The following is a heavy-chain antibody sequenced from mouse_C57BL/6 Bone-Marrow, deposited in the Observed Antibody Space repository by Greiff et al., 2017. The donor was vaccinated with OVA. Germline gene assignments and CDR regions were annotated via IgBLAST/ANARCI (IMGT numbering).Heavy chain of an antibody. Sequence: VQLQQSGPELVKPGASVKISCKASGYTFTDYYMNWVKQSHGKSLEWIGDINPNNGGTSYNQKFKGKATLTVDKSSSTAYMELRSLTSEDSAVYYCARWGLSTSAYWGQGTLVTVSA. CDR1: GYTFTDYY. CDR3: ARWGLSTSAY. CDR2: INPNNGGT. J-gene: IGHJ3*01. V-gene: IGHV1-26*01. D-gene: IGHD2-2*01.